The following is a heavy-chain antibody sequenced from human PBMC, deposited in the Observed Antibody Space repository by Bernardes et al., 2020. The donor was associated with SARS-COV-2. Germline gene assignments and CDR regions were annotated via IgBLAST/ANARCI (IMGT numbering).Heavy chain of an antibody. CDR2: VDWNDDR. J-gene: IGHJ4*02. D-gene: IGHD3-22*01. V-gene: IGHV2-70*11. Sequence: SGPTLVKPTHTLTLTCTFPRFSLSTSGLCVNWIRQPPGKSLEWLARVDWNDDRYYNTSLKTRLSISKDTSKNQVILTMTNMDPVDTATYYCARIGSSDYDTSGYYSDYWGQGTLVTVSS. CDR3: ARIGSSDYDTSGYYSDY. CDR1: RFSLSTSGLC.